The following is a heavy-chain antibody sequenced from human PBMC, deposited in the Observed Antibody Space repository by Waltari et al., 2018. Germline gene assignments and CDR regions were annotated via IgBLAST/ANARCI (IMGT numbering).Heavy chain of an antibody. J-gene: IGHJ6*03. CDR1: GGSISSVSYS. V-gene: IGHV4-61*02. CDR2: IYTSGST. Sequence: QVQLQESGPGLVKPSQTLSLTCTVSGGSISSVSYSWSCIRQPAGRGREWIGRIYTSGSTNYNPSLKSRVTISVDTSKNQFSLKLSSVTAADTAVYYCARVNYDFWSGLYYYYYYMDVWGKGTTVTVSS. D-gene: IGHD3-3*01. CDR3: ARVNYDFWSGLYYYYYYMDV.